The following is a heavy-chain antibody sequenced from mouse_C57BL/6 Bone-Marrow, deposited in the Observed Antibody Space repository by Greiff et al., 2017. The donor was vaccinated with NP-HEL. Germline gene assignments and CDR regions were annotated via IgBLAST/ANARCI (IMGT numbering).Heavy chain of an antibody. CDR3: TRKDYYGNYAMDY. D-gene: IGHD2-1*01. CDR2: IYTGNSDT. Sequence: EVQLQQSGTVLARPGASVKMSCKTSGYTFTSYWMHWVKQRPGRGLEWIGAIYTGNSDTSYNQKFKGKAKLTAVTSASTAYMELSSLTNEDSAVYYCTRKDYYGNYAMDYWGQGTSVTVSS. J-gene: IGHJ4*01. CDR1: GYTFTSYW. V-gene: IGHV1-5*01.